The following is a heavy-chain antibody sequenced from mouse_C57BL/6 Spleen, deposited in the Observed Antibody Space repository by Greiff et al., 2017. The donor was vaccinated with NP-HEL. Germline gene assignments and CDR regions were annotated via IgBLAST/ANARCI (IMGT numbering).Heavy chain of an antibody. CDR2: IYPRSGTT. CDR3: ARSDFWYFDV. CDR1: GYTFTSYG. D-gene: IGHD2-13*01. J-gene: IGHJ1*03. V-gene: IGHV1-81*01. Sequence: VQLVESGAELARPGAPVKLSCKASGYTFTSYGISWVKQRTGQGLEWIGEIYPRSGTTYYNAKFKGKATLTADKSSSTAYMELRSLTSEDSAVYFCARSDFWYFDVWGTGTTVTVSS.